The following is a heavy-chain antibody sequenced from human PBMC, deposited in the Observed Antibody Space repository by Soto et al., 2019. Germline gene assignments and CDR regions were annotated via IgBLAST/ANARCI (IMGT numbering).Heavy chain of an antibody. V-gene: IGHV5-51*01. CDR3: ARLKNDFWSGYTYYFDY. CDR2: IYPGDSDT. J-gene: IGHJ4*02. Sequence: ESLKISCKGSGYSFTSYWIGWVRQMPGKGLEWMGIIYPGDSDTRYSPSFQGQVTISADKSISTAYLQWSSLKASDTAMYYCARLKNDFWSGYTYYFDYWGQGTLVTVSS. D-gene: IGHD3-3*01. CDR1: GYSFTSYW.